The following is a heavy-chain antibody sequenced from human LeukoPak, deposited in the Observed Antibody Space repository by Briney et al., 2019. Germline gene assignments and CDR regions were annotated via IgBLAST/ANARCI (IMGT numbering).Heavy chain of an antibody. D-gene: IGHD6-13*01. CDR1: GYTFTSYG. J-gene: IGHJ6*02. V-gene: IGHV1-18*01. Sequence: GASVKVSCKASGYTFTSYGSSWVRQAPGQGLEWMGWISAYNGNTNYAQKLQGRVTMTTDTSTSTAYMELRSLRSDDTAVYYCARDQGSSSWSQHYYYGMDVWGQGTTVTVSS. CDR3: ARDQGSSSWSQHYYYGMDV. CDR2: ISAYNGNT.